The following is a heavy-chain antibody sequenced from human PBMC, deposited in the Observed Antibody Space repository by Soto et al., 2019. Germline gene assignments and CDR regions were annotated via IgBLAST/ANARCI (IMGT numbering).Heavy chain of an antibody. Sequence: EVQLLESGGGLVQPGGSLRLSCAASGFTFSSYAMSWVRQAPGKGLEWVSAISGSGGSTYYADSVKGRLTISRDNSKNTLYLQMNSLRAEDTAVYYCAKKAHCGGDCPNYSPPNPFAYWGQGTLVTVSS. CDR2: ISGSGGST. V-gene: IGHV3-23*01. CDR3: AKKAHCGGDCPNYSPPNPFAY. J-gene: IGHJ4*02. CDR1: GFTFSSYA. D-gene: IGHD2-21*02.